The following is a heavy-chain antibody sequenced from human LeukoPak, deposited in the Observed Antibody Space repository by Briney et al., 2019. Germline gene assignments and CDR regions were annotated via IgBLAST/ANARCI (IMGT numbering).Heavy chain of an antibody. CDR3: ARFKYDFWSGSRSYYFYGMDV. Sequence: SETLSLTCTVSGGSISSHYWSWIRQPPGKGLEWIGYIYYSGSTTYTPSLKSRVTISLDTSNNQFSLKLSSVTAADTAVYYCARFKYDFWSGSRSYYFYGMDVWGQGTTVTVSS. CDR1: GGSISSHY. D-gene: IGHD3-3*01. J-gene: IGHJ6*02. V-gene: IGHV4-59*08. CDR2: IYYSGST.